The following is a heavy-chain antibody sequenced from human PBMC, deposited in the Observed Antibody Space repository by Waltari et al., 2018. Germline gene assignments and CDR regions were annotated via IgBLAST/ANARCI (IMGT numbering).Heavy chain of an antibody. CDR3: ARELYIALGAYWSV. Sequence: EVQLVESGGGLVQPGGCLRLSCAGSGFTFSSYWMSWVRQAPGKGLEWVANIKPGGSEHYYVDSVKGRFTIARDNAKNSLYLQMNSLRAEDTAVYYCARELYIALGAYWSVWGQGTLVTVSS. D-gene: IGHD6-13*01. CDR1: GFTFSSYW. J-gene: IGHJ4*02. V-gene: IGHV3-7*01. CDR2: IKPGGSEH.